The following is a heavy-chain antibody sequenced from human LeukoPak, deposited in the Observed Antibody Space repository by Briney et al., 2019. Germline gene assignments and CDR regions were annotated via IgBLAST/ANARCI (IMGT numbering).Heavy chain of an antibody. Sequence: GASVKVSCKASGYTFTGYYMHWVRQAPGQGLEWMGRINPNSGGTNYAQKFQGRVTMTRDTSISTAYMELSRLRSDDTAVYYCARGRNQLTHSDYSIGVQRIFDYWGQGTLVTVSS. D-gene: IGHD3-22*01. CDR2: INPNSGGT. V-gene: IGHV1-2*06. CDR3: ARGRNQLTHSDYSIGVQRIFDY. J-gene: IGHJ4*02. CDR1: GYTFTGYY.